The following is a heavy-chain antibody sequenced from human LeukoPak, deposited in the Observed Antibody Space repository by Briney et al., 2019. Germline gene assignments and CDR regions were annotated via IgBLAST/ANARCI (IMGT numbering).Heavy chain of an antibody. J-gene: IGHJ4*02. CDR3: ARGGGYGYYGAYFDY. CDR2: IYYSGST. Sequence: PSETLSLTCTVSGGSISSHYWSWIRQPPGQGLEWIGYIYYSGSTNYNPSLKSRVTISVDTSKNQFSLKLSSVTAADTAVYYCARGGGYGYYGAYFDYWGQGTLVTVSS. CDR1: GGSISSHY. D-gene: IGHD4-17*01. V-gene: IGHV4-59*11.